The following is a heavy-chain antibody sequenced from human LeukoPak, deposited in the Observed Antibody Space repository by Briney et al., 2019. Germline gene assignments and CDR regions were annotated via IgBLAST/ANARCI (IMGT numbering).Heavy chain of an antibody. CDR2: INHSGST. CDR1: GGSFSGYY. J-gene: IGHJ6*04. V-gene: IGHV4-34*01. Sequence: SETLSLTCAVYGGSFSGYYWSWIRQPPGKGLEWIGEINHSGSTNYNPSLKSRVTISVDTSKNQFSLKLSSVTAADTAVYYCARRTGTTNYHGMDVWGKGTTVTVSS. CDR3: ARRTGTTNYHGMDV. D-gene: IGHD1-1*01.